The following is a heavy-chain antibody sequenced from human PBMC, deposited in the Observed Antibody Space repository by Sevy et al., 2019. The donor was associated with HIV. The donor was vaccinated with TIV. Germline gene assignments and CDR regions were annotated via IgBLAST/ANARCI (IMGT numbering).Heavy chain of an antibody. Sequence: GGSLSLSCAASGFTFDDYAMHWVRQAPGKGLEWVSGISWNSGSIGYADSVKGRFTISGDKAKNSLYLQMNSLRAEDTALYYCAKDILRVTIFGVVSRAFDIWGQGTMVTVSS. CDR2: ISWNSGSI. D-gene: IGHD3-3*01. V-gene: IGHV3-9*01. J-gene: IGHJ3*02. CDR3: AKDILRVTIFGVVSRAFDI. CDR1: GFTFDDYA.